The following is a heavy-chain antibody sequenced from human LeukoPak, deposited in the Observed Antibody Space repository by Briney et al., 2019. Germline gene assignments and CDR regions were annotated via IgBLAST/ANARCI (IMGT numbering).Heavy chain of an antibody. D-gene: IGHD1-1*01. Sequence: SETLSLTCTVSGGSISSYYWSWTRQPPGKGLEWIGYIYYSGSTNYNPSLKSRVTISVDTSKNQFSLKLSSVTAADTAVYYCARGPVTTGFGYWGQGTLVTVFS. CDR3: ARGPVTTGFGY. CDR1: GGSISSYY. CDR2: IYYSGST. V-gene: IGHV4-59*01. J-gene: IGHJ4*02.